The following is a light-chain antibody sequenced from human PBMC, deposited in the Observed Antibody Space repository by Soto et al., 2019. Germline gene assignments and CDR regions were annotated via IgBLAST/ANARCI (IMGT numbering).Light chain of an antibody. V-gene: IGKV1-17*01. CDR2: AAS. CDR1: QGISNL. Sequence: DIQMTQSPSSLSASVGDRVTITCRASQGISNLLGWFQHKPGKAPKRLIYAASSLQGWLPSRFSGSGSGTEFTHTITGLQPEDFADYYCLQHNTYPYTFGQGTKLDIK. J-gene: IGKJ2*01. CDR3: LQHNTYPYT.